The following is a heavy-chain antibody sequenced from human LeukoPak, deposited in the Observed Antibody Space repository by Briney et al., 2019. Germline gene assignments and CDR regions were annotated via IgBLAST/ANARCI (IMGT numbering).Heavy chain of an antibody. CDR1: GFTFSSYE. Sequence: GGSLRLSCAASGFTFSSYEMNWVRQAPGKGLEWVSYISSSGSTIYYADSVKGRFTISRDNAKNSLYLQMNSLRAEDTAVYYCARDLRELAFDYWGQGTLVTVSS. D-gene: IGHD1-26*01. J-gene: IGHJ4*02. CDR2: ISSSGSTI. V-gene: IGHV3-48*03. CDR3: ARDLRELAFDY.